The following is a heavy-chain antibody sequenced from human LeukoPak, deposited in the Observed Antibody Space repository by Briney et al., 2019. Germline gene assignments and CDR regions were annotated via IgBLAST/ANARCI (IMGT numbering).Heavy chain of an antibody. CDR2: ISGSGGST. V-gene: IGHV3-23*01. D-gene: IGHD1-26*01. Sequence: GGSLRLSCAASGFTFSSYVMSWVRQAPGKGLEWVSAISGSGGSTYYADSVKGRFTISRDNSKNTLYLQMNSLRAEDTAVYYCANDREWELQFDYWGQGTLVTVSS. J-gene: IGHJ4*02. CDR3: ANDREWELQFDY. CDR1: GFTFSSYV.